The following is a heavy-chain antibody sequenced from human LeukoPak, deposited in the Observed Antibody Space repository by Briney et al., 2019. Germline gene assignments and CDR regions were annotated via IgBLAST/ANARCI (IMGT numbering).Heavy chain of an antibody. J-gene: IGHJ4*02. CDR2: IKGDGSSI. D-gene: IGHD1-26*01. CDR3: VRDGVGAPPFDY. V-gene: IGHV3-74*01. CDR1: GFTFSNHW. Sequence: GGSLRLSCAASGFTFSNHWMHWVPQTPGKGLVWVSRIKGDGSSISHADSVKGRFTISRDNAKNTLDLQMNNLRVEDTAVYYCVRDGVGAPPFDYWGEGVLVTVSS.